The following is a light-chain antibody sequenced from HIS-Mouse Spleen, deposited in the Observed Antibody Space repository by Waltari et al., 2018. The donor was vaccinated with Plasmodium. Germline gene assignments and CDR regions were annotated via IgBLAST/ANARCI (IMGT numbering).Light chain of an antibody. Sequence: DIVMTQSPDSLAVSLGERATINCKSRQSVLYSSNNKNYLAWYHQKPGQPPKLLIYWAATRESGVPDRFSGSGSGTDFTLTISSLQAEDVAVYYCQQYYSTPWTFGQGTKVEIK. J-gene: IGKJ1*01. CDR3: QQYYSTPWT. V-gene: IGKV4-1*01. CDR2: WAA. CDR1: QSVLYSSNNKNY.